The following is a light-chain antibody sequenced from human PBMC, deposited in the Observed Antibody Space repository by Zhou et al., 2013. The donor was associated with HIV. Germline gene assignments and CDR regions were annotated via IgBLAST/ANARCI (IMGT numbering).Light chain of an antibody. CDR3: QQSYSAPLT. V-gene: IGKV1-39*01. CDR1: QSISIY. CDR2: AAS. Sequence: DIQMTQSPSSLSASVGDRVTITCRASQSISIYLNWYQQKPGKAPKLLIYAASSLQSGVPSRFSGTGSGTEFALTIGSLQPEDFAAYYCQQSYSAPLTFGGGTKVEIK. J-gene: IGKJ4*01.